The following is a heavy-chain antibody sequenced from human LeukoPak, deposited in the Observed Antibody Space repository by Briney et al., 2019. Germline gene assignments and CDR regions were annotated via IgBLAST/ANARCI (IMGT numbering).Heavy chain of an antibody. V-gene: IGHV3-48*03. J-gene: IGHJ4*02. CDR2: ISSSGSTI. D-gene: IGHD3-10*01. CDR3: ARGTSGSYYNIRSDDFDY. CDR1: GFTFSSYE. Sequence: PGGSLRLSCAASGFTFSSYEMNWVRQAPGKGLEWVSYISSSGSTIYYADSVKGRFTISRDNAKNSLYLQMNSLRAEDTVVYYCARGTSGSYYNIRSDDFDYWGQGTLVSVSS.